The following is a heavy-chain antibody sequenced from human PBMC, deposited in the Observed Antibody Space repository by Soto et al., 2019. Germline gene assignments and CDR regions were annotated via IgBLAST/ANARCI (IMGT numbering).Heavy chain of an antibody. Sequence: EVQLLASGGGLVQPGGSLRLSCAASGFTCSSYAMSWVRQAPGKGLEWVSAISGSGGSTYYADSVKGRFTISRDNSKNTRYLQMNRRRAADPAVYYGAKDHNARGCGYWGQGTLVTVAA. J-gene: IGHJ4*02. CDR2: ISGSGGST. D-gene: IGHD2-21*01. CDR3: AKDHNARGCGY. V-gene: IGHV3-23*01. CDR1: GFTCSSYA.